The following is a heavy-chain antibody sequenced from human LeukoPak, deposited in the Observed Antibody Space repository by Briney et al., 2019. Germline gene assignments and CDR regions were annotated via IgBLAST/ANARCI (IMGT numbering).Heavy chain of an antibody. Sequence: GESLKISCKGSGYSFTSYWIGWGRQMPGKGLEWMGIIYPGDSDTRYSPSFQGQVTTSADKSISPAYLQWSSLKASDTAMYYCARLSSDGSGSYYNGHWGQGTLVTVSS. CDR3: ARLSSDGSGSYYNGH. V-gene: IGHV5-51*01. CDR2: IYPGDSDT. J-gene: IGHJ4*02. CDR1: GYSFTSYW. D-gene: IGHD3-10*01.